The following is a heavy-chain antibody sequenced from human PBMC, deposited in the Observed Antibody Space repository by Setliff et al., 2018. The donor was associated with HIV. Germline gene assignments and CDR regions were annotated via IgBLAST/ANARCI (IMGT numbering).Heavy chain of an antibody. V-gene: IGHV1-2*02. CDR2: INPNNGAS. D-gene: IGHD3-22*01. CDR1: GYTFTGHY. J-gene: IGHJ4*02. CDR3: VRDESSYYDSSGYLVFDH. Sequence: GASVKVSCKASGYTFTGHYMHWVRQAPGQGLEWMGWINPNNGASNYAQRFQGRVTMTRDTSISTAYMELRSLRSDDTAVYYCVRDESSYYDSSGYLVFDHWGQGTLVTVSS.